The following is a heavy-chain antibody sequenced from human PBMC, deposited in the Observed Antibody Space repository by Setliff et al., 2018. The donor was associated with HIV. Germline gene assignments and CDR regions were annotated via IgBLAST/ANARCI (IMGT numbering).Heavy chain of an antibody. CDR1: GFTFNNAW. D-gene: IGHD5-12*01. CDR2: IKSKTGGGTT. CDR3: TTSNSGYDYLLDY. Sequence: GESLKISCEASGFTFNNAWMSWVRQAPGKGLEWVGRIKSKTGGGTTDYAAPVKGRFTISRDDSKNTLYLQMNSLKTEDTAVYYCTTSNSGYDYLLDYWGQGTLVTVSS. V-gene: IGHV3-15*01. J-gene: IGHJ4*02.